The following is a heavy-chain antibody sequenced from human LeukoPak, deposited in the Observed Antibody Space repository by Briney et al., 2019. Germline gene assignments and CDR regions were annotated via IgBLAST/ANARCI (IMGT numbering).Heavy chain of an antibody. V-gene: IGHV4-39*07. D-gene: IGHD3-16*02. CDR3: ARDRYGFAFDI. CDR1: GGSISSSLNY. Sequence: SENLSCTSTGSGGSISSSLNYWGWIRQPPGKRLEWIGSIYYSGSTYYNPSLKSRVTISVDTSKNQFSLRLNSVTAADTAVYYCARDRYGFAFDIWGQGTMVTVSS. CDR2: IYYSGST. J-gene: IGHJ3*02.